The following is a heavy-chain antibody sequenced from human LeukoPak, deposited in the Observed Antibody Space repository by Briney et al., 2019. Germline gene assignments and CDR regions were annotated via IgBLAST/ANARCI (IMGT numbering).Heavy chain of an antibody. CDR2: IGGSGGGT. V-gene: IGHV3-23*01. Sequence: GGSLRLSCAASGFTFSSYAMGWVRQAPGKGLEWGSAIGGSGGGTYYADSVKGRFTISRDNSKNTLYLQMSSLRAEDTAVYSCATPQRHIVVVVAAITPEYWGQGTVVTVSS. CDR3: ATPQRHIVVVVAAITPEY. D-gene: IGHD2-15*01. CDR1: GFTFSSYA. J-gene: IGHJ4*02.